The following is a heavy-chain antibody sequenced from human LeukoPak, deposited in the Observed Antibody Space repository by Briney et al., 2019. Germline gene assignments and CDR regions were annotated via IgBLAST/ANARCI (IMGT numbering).Heavy chain of an antibody. CDR1: GGSISNHY. D-gene: IGHD3-22*01. CDR2: IYYRGSA. Sequence: SETLSLTCTVSGGSISNHYWSWIRQPPGKGLEWIGYIYYRGSANYNPSLMSRVTLSVDTSKNQVSLKLRSVTAADTAVYYCARNSYYDTTGYSPDYWGQGTLVTVSS. J-gene: IGHJ4*02. CDR3: ARNSYYDTTGYSPDY. V-gene: IGHV4-59*08.